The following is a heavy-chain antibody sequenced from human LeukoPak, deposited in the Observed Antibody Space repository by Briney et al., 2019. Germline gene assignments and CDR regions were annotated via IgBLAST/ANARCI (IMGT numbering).Heavy chain of an antibody. J-gene: IGHJ4*02. Sequence: PGGSLRLSCAASGFTFSSYAMSWVRQAPGKGLEWVSSINANGRNTYYADSVKGRFTISRDNSRNTLHLQMNSLRAEDTALYYCAKDSGVPRFDYWGQGTLVTVSA. D-gene: IGHD3-10*01. CDR2: INANGRNT. V-gene: IGHV3-23*01. CDR3: AKDSGVPRFDY. CDR1: GFTFSSYA.